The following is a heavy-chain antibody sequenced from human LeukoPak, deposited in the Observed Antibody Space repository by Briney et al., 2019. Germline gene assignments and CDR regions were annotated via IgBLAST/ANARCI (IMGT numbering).Heavy chain of an antibody. D-gene: IGHD2-21*01. V-gene: IGHV3-21*01. CDR3: ARDSPNDGILWWSIDY. J-gene: IGHJ4*02. CDR1: GSTLSSYS. Sequence: GGSLRLSCVASGSTLSSYSMNWVRQAPGKGLEWVSSISSSSSYKYYADSLKGRFTISRDNAKNSLFLQMNSLRAEDTAVYYCARDSPNDGILWWSIDYWGQGTLVTVSS. CDR2: ISSSSSYK.